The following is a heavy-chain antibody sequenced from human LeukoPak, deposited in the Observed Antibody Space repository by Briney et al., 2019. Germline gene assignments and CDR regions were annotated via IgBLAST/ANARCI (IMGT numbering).Heavy chain of an antibody. CDR2: ISVSGGTT. CDR1: GFTFSSYA. D-gene: IGHD1-26*01. Sequence: PGGSLRLSCAASGFTFSSYAMNWVRQAPGKGLHWVSSISVSGGTTYYAESVKGRFTISRDNSKNTLFLQMNGLRAEDTAVYYCAKGSSGSYFGQGTLVTVSS. V-gene: IGHV3-23*01. J-gene: IGHJ4*02. CDR3: AKGSSGSY.